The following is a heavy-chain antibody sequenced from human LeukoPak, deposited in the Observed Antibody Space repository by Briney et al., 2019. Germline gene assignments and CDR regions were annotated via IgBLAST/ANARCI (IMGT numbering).Heavy chain of an antibody. Sequence: SETLSLTCTVSGGSISSYYWSWIRQPPGKGLEWIGYIYYSGSTNSNPSLKSRVTISVDTSKNQFSLKLSSVTAADTAVYYCARVHVVDYYDTHAFDIWGQGTMVTVSS. CDR1: GGSISSYY. V-gene: IGHV4-59*01. D-gene: IGHD3-22*01. CDR3: ARVHVVDYYDTHAFDI. J-gene: IGHJ3*02. CDR2: IYYSGST.